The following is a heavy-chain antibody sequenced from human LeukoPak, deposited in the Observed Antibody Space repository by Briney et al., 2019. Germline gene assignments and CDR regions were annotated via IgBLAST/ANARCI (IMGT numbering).Heavy chain of an antibody. V-gene: IGHV1-69*13. D-gene: IGHD4-11*01. Sequence: SVKVSCKASGYTFTGYYMHWVRQAPGQGLEWMGGIIPIFGTANYAQKFQGRVTITADESTSTAYMELSSLRSEDTAVYYCARDYSNPYNWFDPWGQGTLVTVSS. CDR3: ARDYSNPYNWFDP. CDR2: IIPIFGTA. J-gene: IGHJ5*02. CDR1: GYTFTGYY.